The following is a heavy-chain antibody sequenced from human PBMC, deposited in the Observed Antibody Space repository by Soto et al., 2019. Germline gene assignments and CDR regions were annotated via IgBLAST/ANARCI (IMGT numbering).Heavy chain of an antibody. J-gene: IGHJ5*02. CDR2: INAGNGNT. D-gene: IGHD2-21*02. CDR3: ARGFSGGDADRVDP. CDR1: GYTFTSYA. V-gene: IGHV1-3*01. Sequence: QVQLVQSGAEVKKPGASVKVSCKASGYTFTSYAMHWVRQAPGQRLEWMGWINAGNGNTKYSQKFQGRVTITRDTCASTDNMELSRMTSEETAVYYCARGFSGGDADRVDPRGQGTLVTVSS.